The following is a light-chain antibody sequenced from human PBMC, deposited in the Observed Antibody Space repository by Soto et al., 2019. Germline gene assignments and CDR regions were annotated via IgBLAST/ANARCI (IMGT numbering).Light chain of an antibody. CDR2: EAN. CDR3: ASYAGSNNFV. J-gene: IGLJ2*01. Sequence: QSVLAQPPSASGPPGQSVAIACTGTSGDVGGYDSVAWYQQHPHKAPKLTIYEANKRPSGVPDRFSGSKSGNTASLIVSGLQADDEADYHCASYAGSNNFVFGGGTKVTVL. CDR1: SGDVGGYDS. V-gene: IGLV2-8*01.